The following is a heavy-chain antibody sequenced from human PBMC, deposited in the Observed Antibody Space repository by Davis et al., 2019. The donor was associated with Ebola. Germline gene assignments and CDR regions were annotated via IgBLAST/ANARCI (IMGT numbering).Heavy chain of an antibody. J-gene: IGHJ6*02. CDR1: GGTFSGYA. Sequence: AASVKVSCKASGGTFSGYAISWVRQAPGQGLEWMGRIIPILGIANYAQKFQGRVTITADKSTSTAYMELSSLRSEDTAVYYCAREPRYGDYTHHDYYGMDVWGQGTTVTVSS. D-gene: IGHD4-17*01. V-gene: IGHV1-69*04. CDR3: AREPRYGDYTHHDYYGMDV. CDR2: IIPILGIA.